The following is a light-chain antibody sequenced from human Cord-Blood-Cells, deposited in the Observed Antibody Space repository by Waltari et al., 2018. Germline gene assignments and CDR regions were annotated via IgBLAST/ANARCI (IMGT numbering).Light chain of an antibody. CDR1: QSISSY. CDR3: QQSYSTPYT. CDR2: AAS. V-gene: IGKV1-39*01. J-gene: IGKJ2*01. Sequence: DIQMTQSPSSLSASVGDRVTITCRASQSISSYLNWYQQKPGKAPKLLIYAASSLQSGVPSMFIGSGSGTDFTLTISLQPEDFATYCCQQSYSTPYTFGHGTKLEIK.